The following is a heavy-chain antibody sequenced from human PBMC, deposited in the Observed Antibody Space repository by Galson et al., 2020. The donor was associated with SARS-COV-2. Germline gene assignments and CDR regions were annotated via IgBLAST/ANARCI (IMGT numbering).Heavy chain of an antibody. CDR3: ATAPGIAARPWPPYYYGSGSYLNWFDP. CDR1: GYTLTELS. J-gene: IGHJ5*02. V-gene: IGHV1-24*01. D-gene: IGHD3-10*01. Sequence: ASVKVSCKVSGYTLTELSLHWVRQAPGQGLEWMGGFDPEDGETLYAQTFQGRVTMTEDTSTDTAYMELSSLRSEDTAVYYCATAPGIAARPWPPYYYGSGSYLNWFDPWGQGTLVTVSS. CDR2: FDPEDGET.